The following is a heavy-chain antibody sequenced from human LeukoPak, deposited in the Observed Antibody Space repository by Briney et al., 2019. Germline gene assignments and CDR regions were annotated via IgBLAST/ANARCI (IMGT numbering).Heavy chain of an antibody. CDR3: ARATVAYCGGDCYSGDFDY. Sequence: GASVKVSCKVSGYTLTELSMHWVRQAPGKGLEWMGGFDPEDGETIYAQKFQGRVTMTEDTSTDTAYMELSSLRSDDTAVYYCARATVAYCGGDCYSGDFDYWGQGTLVTVSS. CDR1: GYTLTELS. D-gene: IGHD2-21*02. J-gene: IGHJ4*02. CDR2: FDPEDGET. V-gene: IGHV1-24*01.